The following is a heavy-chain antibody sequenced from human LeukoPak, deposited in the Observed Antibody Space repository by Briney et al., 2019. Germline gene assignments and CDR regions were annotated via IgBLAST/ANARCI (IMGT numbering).Heavy chain of an antibody. V-gene: IGHV5-51*01. CDR3: ARQNGYSYGQQIVPFDY. D-gene: IGHD5-18*01. CDR2: IYPGDSDT. J-gene: IGHJ4*02. Sequence: GESLKISCKGSGYSFTSYWIGWVRQMPGKGLEWMGIIYPGDSDTRYSPSFQGQVTISADKSISTAYLQWSSLKASDTAMYYCARQNGYSYGQQIVPFDYWGQGTLVTVSS. CDR1: GYSFTSYW.